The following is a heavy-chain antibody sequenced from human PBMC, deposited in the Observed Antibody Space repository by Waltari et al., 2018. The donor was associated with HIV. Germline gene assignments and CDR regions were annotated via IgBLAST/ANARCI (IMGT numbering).Heavy chain of an antibody. CDR2: ISSSRST. V-gene: IGHV3-48*04. CDR1: GFTFSNFG. Sequence: EVQVVESGGGLVQPGGSLRLSCTASGFTFSNFGMNWVRQAPGKGLGWISYISSSRSTIYADSVKGRFTISRDNAKNSLYLQMNSLRAEDTAVYYCARDPFVGMVVAYYFDYWGQGTVVTVSS. CDR3: ARDPFVGMVVAYYFDY. D-gene: IGHD2-15*01. J-gene: IGHJ4*02.